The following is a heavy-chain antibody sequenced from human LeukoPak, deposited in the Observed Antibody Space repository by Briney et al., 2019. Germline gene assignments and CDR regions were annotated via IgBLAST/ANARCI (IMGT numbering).Heavy chain of an antibody. Sequence: GGSLRLSCAASGFTVSSNYMSWVRQAPGKGREWVSVIYGGGTTYYADSVKGRFTISRDNSKNTLHLQMNSLRAEDTAVYYCARDTLDGMGSGSYYNYYYGMDVWGQGTTVTVSS. CDR2: IYGGGTT. CDR3: ARDTLDGMGSGSYYNYYYGMDV. J-gene: IGHJ6*02. CDR1: GFTVSSNY. D-gene: IGHD3-10*01. V-gene: IGHV3-66*01.